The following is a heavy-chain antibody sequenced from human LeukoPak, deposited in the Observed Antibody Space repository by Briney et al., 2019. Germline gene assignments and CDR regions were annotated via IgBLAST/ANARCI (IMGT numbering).Heavy chain of an antibody. CDR3: AHGLWHYDAFDV. Sequence: GGSLRLSCAASASTFTNAWMNWVRQAPGKGLXXXGRIKSKTAGETTDYAAPVKGRFTISRDDPKITLYLQMNSLKTEDTAVYYCAHGLWHYDAFDVWGQGTMVTVSS. CDR2: IKSKTAGETT. CDR1: ASTFTNAW. V-gene: IGHV3-15*01. J-gene: IGHJ3*01. D-gene: IGHD3-10*01.